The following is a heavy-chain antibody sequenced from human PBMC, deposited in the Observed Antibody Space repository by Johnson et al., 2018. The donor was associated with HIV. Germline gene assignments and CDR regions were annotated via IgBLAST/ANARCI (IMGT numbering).Heavy chain of an antibody. CDR3: AREPRLLTDAVDI. CDR1: GFTSSIYA. Sequence: VQLVESGGGVVQAGRSLRLSCAASGFTSSIYAMHWVRQAPGKGLEWVAIISYDGSNKYYADSVKGRFTISRDNSKNTLYLQMNSLRVEDTAVYYCAREPRLLTDAVDIWGQGTMVTVSS. D-gene: IGHD5-18*01. V-gene: IGHV3-30-3*01. J-gene: IGHJ3*02. CDR2: ISYDGSNK.